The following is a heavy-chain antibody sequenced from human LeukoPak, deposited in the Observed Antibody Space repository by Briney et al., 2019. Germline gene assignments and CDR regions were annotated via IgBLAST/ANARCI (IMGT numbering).Heavy chain of an antibody. J-gene: IGHJ6*02. D-gene: IGHD2-2*01. CDR3: ATQYCSSTSCPYYYYGMDV. CDR1: GFTFSSYS. CDR2: ISSSSSTI. Sequence: GGSLRLSCAASGFTFSSYSMNWVRQAPGKGLEWVSYISSSSSTIYYADSVKGRFTISRDNAKNSLHLQMNSLRAEDTAVYYCATQYCSSTSCPYYYYGMDVWGQGTTVTVSS. V-gene: IGHV3-48*01.